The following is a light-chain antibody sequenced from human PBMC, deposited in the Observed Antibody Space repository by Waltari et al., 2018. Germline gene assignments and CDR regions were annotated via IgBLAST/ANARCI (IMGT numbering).Light chain of an antibody. CDR3: QSYDDNVWV. Sequence: NFLLTQPHSVSESPGKTVTISCTCSGARIASNYVQWYQLRPGSSPTTVISGDDQRPSGVPGRFSGSVDSSSNSASLTISGLQTEDEADYYCQSYDDNVWVFGGGTKLTVL. V-gene: IGLV6-57*01. CDR2: GDD. CDR1: GARIASNY. J-gene: IGLJ3*02.